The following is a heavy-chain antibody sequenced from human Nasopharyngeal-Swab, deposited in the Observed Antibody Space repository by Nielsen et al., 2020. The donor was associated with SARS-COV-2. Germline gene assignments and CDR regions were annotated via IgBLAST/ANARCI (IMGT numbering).Heavy chain of an antibody. V-gene: IGHV7-4-1*02. J-gene: IGHJ4*02. D-gene: IGHD5-18*01. CDR2: IDTNTGNP. Sequence: WVREAPGKGLEWMGWIDTNTGNPTYAQGFTGRFVFSLDTSVSTAYLQISSLKAEDTAMYYCATRLLGYTYAFGNWGQGTLVTVSS. CDR3: ATRLLGYTYAFGN.